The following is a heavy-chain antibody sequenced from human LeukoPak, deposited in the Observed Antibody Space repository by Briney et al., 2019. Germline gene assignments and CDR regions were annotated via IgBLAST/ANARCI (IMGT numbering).Heavy chain of an antibody. V-gene: IGHV3-74*01. J-gene: IGHJ3*02. D-gene: IGHD3-9*01. CDR1: GFTFSYYW. Sequence: GGSLRLSCAASGFTFSYYWMHWVRQAPGKGLVWVSRIKSDGSSTTYADSVKGRITISRDNAKNTLYLQMDSLRAEDTAVYYCARESYDILTGYYSGAFDIWGQGTKVTVSS. CDR2: IKSDGSST. CDR3: ARESYDILTGYYSGAFDI.